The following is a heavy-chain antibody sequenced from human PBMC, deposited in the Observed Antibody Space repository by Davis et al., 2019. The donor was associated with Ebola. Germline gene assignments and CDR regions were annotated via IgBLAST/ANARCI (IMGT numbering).Heavy chain of an antibody. D-gene: IGHD2-15*01. V-gene: IGHV4-4*02. CDR1: GGSISSSNW. CDR2: IYHSGST. CDR3: ARGRDCSGGSCYFSFDY. J-gene: IGHJ4*02. Sequence: SETLSLTCAVSGGSISSSNWWSWVRQPPGKGLEWIGEIYHSGSTNYNPSLKSRVTISVDTSKNQFSLKLSSVTAADTAVYYCARGRDCSGGSCYFSFDYWGQGTLVTVSS.